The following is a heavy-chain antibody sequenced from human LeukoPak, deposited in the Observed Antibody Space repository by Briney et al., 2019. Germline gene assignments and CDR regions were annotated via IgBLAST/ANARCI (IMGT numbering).Heavy chain of an antibody. CDR1: GYTFTGYY. CDR2: INPNSGGT. CDR3: ARDNSCSSSSCGNSYMDV. Sequence: ASVKLSCKASGYTFTGYYIHWVRQAHGQGLEWMGWINPNSGGTNYAQKFQGRVTMTSDTSISTAYMELSGLRSDDTALYYCARDNSCSSSSCGNSYMDVWGKGTTVTVSS. J-gene: IGHJ6*03. D-gene: IGHD2-2*01. V-gene: IGHV1-2*02.